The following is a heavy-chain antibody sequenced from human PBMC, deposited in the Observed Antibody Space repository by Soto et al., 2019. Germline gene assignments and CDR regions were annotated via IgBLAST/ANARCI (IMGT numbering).Heavy chain of an antibody. CDR1: GYGFTSYW. D-gene: IGHD6-19*01. V-gene: IGHV5-10-1*01. CDR3: ARHLEYSSGWYLVDY. J-gene: IGHJ4*02. Sequence: GESLKISCKGSGYGFTSYWISWVRQMPGKGLEWMGRIDPSDSYTDYSPSFQGHVTISADKSISTAYLQWSSLKASDTAMYYCARHLEYSSGWYLVDYWGQGTLVTVSS. CDR2: IDPSDSYT.